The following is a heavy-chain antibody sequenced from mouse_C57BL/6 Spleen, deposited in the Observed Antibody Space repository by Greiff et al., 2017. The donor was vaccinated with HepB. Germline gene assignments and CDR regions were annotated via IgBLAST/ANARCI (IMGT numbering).Heavy chain of an antibody. J-gene: IGHJ3*01. CDR1: GYSITSGYY. D-gene: IGHD2-3*01. CDR2: ISYDGSN. CDR3: ARDPDGYYIFFAY. V-gene: IGHV3-6*01. Sequence: EVKLQESGPGLVKPSQSLSLTCSVTGYSITSGYYWNWIRQFPGNKLEWMGYISYDGSNNYNPSLKNRISITRDTSKNQFFLKLNSVTTEDTATYYCARDPDGYYIFFAYWGQGTLVTVSA.